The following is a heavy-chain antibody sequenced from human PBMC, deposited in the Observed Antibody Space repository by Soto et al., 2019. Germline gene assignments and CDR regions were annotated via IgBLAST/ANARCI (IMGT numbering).Heavy chain of an antibody. CDR3: ARAGVESITIFGVVAPYGMDV. CDR2: IYHSGRT. D-gene: IGHD3-3*01. Sequence: KTXETLSLSCADSGYSISSGYYWGWIRQPPGKGLEWIGSIYHSGRTYYNPSLKRRVTISVATSKNQFSLKLSSVTAADTAVYYCARAGVESITIFGVVAPYGMDVWGQGTTVTVSS. V-gene: IGHV4-38-2*01. J-gene: IGHJ6*02. CDR1: GYSISSGYY.